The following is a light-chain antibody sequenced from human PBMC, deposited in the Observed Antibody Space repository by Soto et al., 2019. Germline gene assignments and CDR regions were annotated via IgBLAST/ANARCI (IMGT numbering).Light chain of an antibody. Sequence: EIVLTQSPATLSLSPGERATLSCRASQSVSSYLAWYQQKPGQAPRLLIYDASNRATGIPARFSGSGSGTDCTLTVSSLEPEDFPVYYCQQRSNWRWTFGQGTKVDIK. CDR3: QQRSNWRWT. CDR2: DAS. CDR1: QSVSSY. J-gene: IGKJ1*01. V-gene: IGKV3-11*01.